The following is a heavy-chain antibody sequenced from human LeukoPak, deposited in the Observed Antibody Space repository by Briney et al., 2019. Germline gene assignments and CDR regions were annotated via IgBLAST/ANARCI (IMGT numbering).Heavy chain of an antibody. CDR1: GYSFVGYG. V-gene: IGHV1-18*01. CDR2: FNPENGNT. CDR3: AREHSSSWDQFDY. J-gene: IGHJ4*02. Sequence: GASVKVSCKASGYSFVGYGITWVRQAPGQGLEWMGWFNPENGNTNYAQKVQGRVTMTADTSTSTSYMELRSLRSDDTAVYYCAREHSSSWDQFDYWGRGTLVTVSS. D-gene: IGHD6-13*01.